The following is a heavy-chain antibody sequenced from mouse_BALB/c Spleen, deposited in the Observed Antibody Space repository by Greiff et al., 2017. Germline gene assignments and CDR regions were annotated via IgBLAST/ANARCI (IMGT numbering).Heavy chain of an antibody. V-gene: IGHV1-87*01. Sequence: QGHVKQSGAELARPGASVKLSCKASGYTFTSYWMQWVKQRPGQGLEWIGAIYPGDGDTRYTQKFKGKATLTADKSSSTAYMQLSSLASEDSAVYYCARSLDGYYGSFDYWGQGTTLTVSS. D-gene: IGHD2-3*01. CDR3: ARSLDGYYGSFDY. CDR2: IYPGDGDT. CDR1: GYTFTSYW. J-gene: IGHJ2*01.